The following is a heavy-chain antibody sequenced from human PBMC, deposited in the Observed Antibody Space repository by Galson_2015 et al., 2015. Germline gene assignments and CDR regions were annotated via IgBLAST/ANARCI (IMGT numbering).Heavy chain of an antibody. J-gene: IGHJ4*02. V-gene: IGHV3-23*01. Sequence: SLRLSCAASGFLLSTYAMNWVRQVPGKGPEWVSASSGSGGSTYYADPVKGRFTMSRDNAKNTVYLQMNSLRVEDAAVYYCARDRVGYEYWGQGTLVTVSP. CDR2: SSGSGGST. D-gene: IGHD1-26*01. CDR3: ARDRVGYEY. CDR1: GFLLSTYA.